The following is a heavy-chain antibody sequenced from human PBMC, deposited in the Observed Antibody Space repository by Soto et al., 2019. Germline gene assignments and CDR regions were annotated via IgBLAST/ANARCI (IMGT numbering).Heavy chain of an antibody. V-gene: IGHV1-18*01. CDR1: GYSFINYG. J-gene: IGHJ4*02. CDR3: SRRNDRTFGGDYFDF. D-gene: IGHD3-10*01. CDR2: INSYTGKT. Sequence: QVQLVQSGGEVKKPGASMRVSCKASGYSFINYGITWVRQAPGQGLEWMGWINSYTGKTNHAPELQGRITMTTDTSRVTVYMELTSLRSYDTAVYYCSRRNDRTFGGDYFDFWGQGSPVTVSS.